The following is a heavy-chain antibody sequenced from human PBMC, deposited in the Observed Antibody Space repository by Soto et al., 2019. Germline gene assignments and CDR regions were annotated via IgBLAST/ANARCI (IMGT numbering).Heavy chain of an antibody. CDR3: ARGDWSDYYYYYYMDV. CDR1: GYTFTGYY. D-gene: IGHD3-3*01. V-gene: IGHV1-2*04. CDR2: INPNSGGT. J-gene: IGHJ6*03. Sequence: GASMKVSCKASGYTFTGYYMHWVRQAPGQGLEWMGWINPNSGGTNYAQKFQGWVTMTRDTSISTAYMELSRLRSDDTAVYYCARGDWSDYYYYYYMDVWGKGTTVTVSS.